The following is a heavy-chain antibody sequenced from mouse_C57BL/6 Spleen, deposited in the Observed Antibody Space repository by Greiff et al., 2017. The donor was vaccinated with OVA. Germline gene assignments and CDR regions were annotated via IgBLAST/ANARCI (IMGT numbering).Heavy chain of an antibody. Sequence: DVMLVESGGDLVKPGGSLKLSCAASGFTFSSYGMSWVRQTPDKRLEWVATISSGGSYNYYPESVKGRFTISRDNAKNTLYLQLRSLKSEDTAMYYYARQYCNPYDFDYWGQGTTLTVSS. J-gene: IGHJ2*01. V-gene: IGHV5-6*02. CDR2: ISSGGSYN. CDR3: ARQYCNPYDFDY. D-gene: IGHD2-1*01. CDR1: GFTFSSYG.